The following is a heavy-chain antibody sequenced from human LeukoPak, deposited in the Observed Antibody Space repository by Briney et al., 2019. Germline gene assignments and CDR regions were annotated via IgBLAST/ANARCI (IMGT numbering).Heavy chain of an antibody. Sequence: GAPVKVSCKASGYTFTSYGISWVRQAPGQGLEWMGWISAYNGNTNYAQKLQGRVTMTTDTSTSTAYMELRSLRSDDTAVYHCARDRAVWYQPHTLYYFDYWGQGTLVTVSS. CDR2: ISAYNGNT. V-gene: IGHV1-18*01. CDR1: GYTFTSYG. D-gene: IGHD2-2*01. J-gene: IGHJ4*02. CDR3: ARDRAVWYQPHTLYYFDY.